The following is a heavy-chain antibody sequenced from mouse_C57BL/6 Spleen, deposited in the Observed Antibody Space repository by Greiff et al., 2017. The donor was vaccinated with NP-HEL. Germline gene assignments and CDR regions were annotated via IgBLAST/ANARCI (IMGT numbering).Heavy chain of an antibody. CDR1: GYTFTSYT. J-gene: IGHJ4*01. Sequence: VQLQQSGAELARPGASVKMSCKASGYTFTSYTMHWVKQRPGQGLEWIGYINPSSGYTKYNQKFKEKATLTADKSSSTAYMQSSSLTSEDSAVYYCARSPDPVLYAMDYLGQGTSVTVSS. CDR3: ARSPDPVLYAMDY. CDR2: INPSSGYT. V-gene: IGHV1-4*01.